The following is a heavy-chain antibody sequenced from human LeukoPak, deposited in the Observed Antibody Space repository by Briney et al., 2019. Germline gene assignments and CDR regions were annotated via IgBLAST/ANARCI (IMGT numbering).Heavy chain of an antibody. Sequence: SETLSLTCTVSGGSISSGSYHWSWIRQPAGKGLEWIGRIYTSGSTNYNPSPKSRVTISVDTSKNQFSLKLSSVTAGDTAVYYCARASTAQYTWFEPWGQGTLVTVSP. CDR2: IYTSGST. J-gene: IGHJ5*02. CDR1: GGSISSGSYH. V-gene: IGHV4-61*02. CDR3: ARASTAQYTWFEP. D-gene: IGHD2/OR15-2a*01.